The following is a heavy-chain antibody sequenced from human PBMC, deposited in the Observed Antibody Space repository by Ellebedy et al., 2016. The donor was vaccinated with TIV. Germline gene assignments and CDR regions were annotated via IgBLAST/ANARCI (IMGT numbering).Heavy chain of an antibody. V-gene: IGHV3-11*01. J-gene: IGHJ3*02. D-gene: IGHD6-19*01. CDR1: GFTFSDSY. Sequence: GGSLRLXXAASGFTFSDSYISWVRQSPGKGLECVSYICISGSSVFYAESVKGRFTISRDNAKNSVALQMDSLRVEDSALYYCARRRTSGSSGDAFDIWGQGTMVTVSS. CDR3: ARRRTSGSSGDAFDI. CDR2: ICISGSSV.